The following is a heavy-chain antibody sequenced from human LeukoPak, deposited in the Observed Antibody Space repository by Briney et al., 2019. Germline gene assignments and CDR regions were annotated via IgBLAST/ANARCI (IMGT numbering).Heavy chain of an antibody. D-gene: IGHD3-3*01. CDR1: GYTFTSYD. Sequence: GASVKVSCKASGYTFTSYDINWVRQATGQGLEWMEWMNPNSGNTGYAQKFQGRVTMTRNTSISTAYMELSSLRSEDTAVYYCARDKYYDFWSGYWVSYYYYYGMDVWGQGTTVTVSS. CDR2: MNPNSGNT. CDR3: ARDKYYDFWSGYWVSYYYYYGMDV. V-gene: IGHV1-8*01. J-gene: IGHJ6*02.